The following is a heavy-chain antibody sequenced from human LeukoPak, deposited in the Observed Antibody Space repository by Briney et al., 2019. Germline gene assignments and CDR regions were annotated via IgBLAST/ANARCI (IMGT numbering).Heavy chain of an antibody. J-gene: IGHJ3*02. V-gene: IGHV3-30-3*01. CDR3: ARGALRFSYAFNI. CDR2: ISYDGSNK. CDR1: GFTFSSYA. Sequence: QPGRSLRLSCAASGFTFSSYAMHWVRQAPGKGLEWVTVISYDGSNKYYADSVKGRFTISRDNSKNTLYLQMNSLRAEDTAVYYCARGALRFSYAFNIWGQGTMVTVSS. D-gene: IGHD3-3*01.